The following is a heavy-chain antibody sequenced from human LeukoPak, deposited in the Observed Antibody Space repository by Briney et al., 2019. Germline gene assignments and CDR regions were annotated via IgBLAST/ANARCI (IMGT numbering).Heavy chain of an antibody. V-gene: IGHV4-30-4*08. CDR3: ARNTRGVAVPAAIHY. CDR1: GGSISSGDYY. D-gene: IGHD2-2*01. J-gene: IGHJ4*02. CDR2: IFYSGST. Sequence: SQTLSLTCTVSGGSISSGDYYWSWIRQAPGKGLEWIGYIFYSGSTYYNPSLKSRVTISVDTSKNQFSRNVRSEPAADTAVYYCARNTRGVAVPAAIHYWAQDTLHPVSS.